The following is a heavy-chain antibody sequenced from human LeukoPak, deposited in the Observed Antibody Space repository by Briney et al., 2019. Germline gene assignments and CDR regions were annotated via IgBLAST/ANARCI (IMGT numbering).Heavy chain of an antibody. CDR3: AGDVLVSGGSYYHGF. D-gene: IGHD3-10*01. Sequence: ASVTVSCKVSGYALTELSIHWVRQAPGEGVGWVGGVDPKDGETIYAQNFQDRVTVTDDTYTDTSYMELSGLTSEDTALYYCAGDVLVSGGSYYHGFWGQGPLVTVSS. V-gene: IGHV1-24*01. CDR2: VDPKDGET. CDR1: GYALTELS. J-gene: IGHJ4*02.